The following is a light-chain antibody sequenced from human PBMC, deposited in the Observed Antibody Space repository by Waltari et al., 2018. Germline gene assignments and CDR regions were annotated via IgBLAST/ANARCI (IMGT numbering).Light chain of an antibody. V-gene: IGLV10-54*04. CDR3: SAWDSSLSGYV. CDR2: RNK. J-gene: IGLJ1*01. CDR1: SNNVGNQG. Sequence: QAGLTQPPSVSKDLRQTATPTCTGNSNNVGNQGAAWLQHHQGHPPKLLSYRNKNRPSGISERFSAYRSGNTAFLTITGLQPEDEADYYCSAWDSSLSGYVFGTGTRLTVL.